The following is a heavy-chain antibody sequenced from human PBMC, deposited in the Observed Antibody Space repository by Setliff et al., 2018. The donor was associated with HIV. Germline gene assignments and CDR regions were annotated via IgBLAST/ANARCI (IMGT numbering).Heavy chain of an antibody. D-gene: IGHD6-6*01. CDR2: SYYSGST. V-gene: IGHV4-59*08. CDR1: GGSISSYY. J-gene: IGHJ4*02. CDR3: AARSIAARREVFDY. Sequence: SLTCTVSGGSISSYYWSWIRQPPGKGLEWIGYSYYSGSTNYNPSLKSRVTISVDTSKNQFSLKLNSVTAADTAVYYCAARSIAARREVFDYWGQGTLVTVSS.